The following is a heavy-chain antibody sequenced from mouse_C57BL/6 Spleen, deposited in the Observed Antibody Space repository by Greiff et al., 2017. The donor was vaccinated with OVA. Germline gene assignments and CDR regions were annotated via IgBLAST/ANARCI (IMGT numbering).Heavy chain of an antibody. V-gene: IGHV1-69*01. CDR2: IDPSDSYT. CDR1: GYTFTSYW. J-gene: IGHJ3*01. CDR3: ARLGCGYDEVAY. Sequence: QVQLQQSGAELVMPGASVKLSCKASGYTFTSYWMHWVKQRPGQGLEWIGEIDPSDSYTNYNQKFKGKSTLTVDKSSSTAYMQLSSLTSEDSAVYYCARLGCGYDEVAYWGQGTLVTVSA. D-gene: IGHD2-2*01.